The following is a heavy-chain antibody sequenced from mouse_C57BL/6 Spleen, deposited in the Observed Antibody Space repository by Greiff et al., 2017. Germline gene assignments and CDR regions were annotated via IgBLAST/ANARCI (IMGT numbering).Heavy chain of an antibody. CDR1: GFTFSSYG. Sequence: EVKLVESGGDLVKPGGSLKLSCAASGFTFSSYGMSWVRQTPDKRLEWVATISSGGSYTYYPDSVKGRFTISRDNAKNTLYLQMSSLKSEDTAMYYCASYYGSTYYYAMDYWGQGTSVTVSS. J-gene: IGHJ4*01. D-gene: IGHD1-1*01. CDR2: ISSGGSYT. CDR3: ASYYGSTYYYAMDY. V-gene: IGHV5-6*01.